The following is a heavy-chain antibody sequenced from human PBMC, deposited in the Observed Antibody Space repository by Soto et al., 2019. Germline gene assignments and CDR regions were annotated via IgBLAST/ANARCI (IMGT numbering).Heavy chain of an antibody. J-gene: IGHJ6*02. V-gene: IGHV3-48*02. CDR2: ISSSSSTI. CDR1: GFTFSSYS. D-gene: IGHD6-19*01. CDR3: ARDLRLDAFSIAVAGTGGGHYYGMDV. Sequence: GGSLRLSCAASGFTFSSYSMNWVRQAPGKGLEWVSYISSSSSTIYYAGSVKGRCTISRDNAKNSLYLQMNSLRDEDTAVYYCARDLRLDAFSIAVAGTGGGHYYGMDVWGQGTTVTVSS.